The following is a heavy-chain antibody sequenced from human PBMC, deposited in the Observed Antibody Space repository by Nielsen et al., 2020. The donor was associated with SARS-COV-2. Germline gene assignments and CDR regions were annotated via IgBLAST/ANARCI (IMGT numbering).Heavy chain of an antibody. J-gene: IGHJ4*02. D-gene: IGHD2-21*01. Sequence: GGSLRLSCAASGFTFSSYSMNWVRQAPGKGLEWLANIQQDGSEKNYVDSVKGRFTISRDNAKNSLYLEMNSLRAEDTAVYYCARYSGAYWGQGTLVTVSS. CDR1: GFTFSSYS. CDR2: IQQDGSEK. CDR3: ARYSGAY. V-gene: IGHV3-7*01.